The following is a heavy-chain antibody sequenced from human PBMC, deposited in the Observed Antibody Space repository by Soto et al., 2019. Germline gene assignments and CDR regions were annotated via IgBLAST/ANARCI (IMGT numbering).Heavy chain of an antibody. J-gene: IGHJ4*02. CDR1: GGSISSYY. D-gene: IGHD3-9*01. CDR2: IYYSGST. CDR3: ARHRTDILTGYYTSFFDY. V-gene: IGHV4-59*08. Sequence: SETLSLTCTVSGGSISSYYWSWIRQPPGKGLEWIGYIYYSGSTNYNPSLKSRVTISVDTSKNQFSLKLSSVTAADTAVYYCARHRTDILTGYYTSFFDYWGQGTLVTVSS.